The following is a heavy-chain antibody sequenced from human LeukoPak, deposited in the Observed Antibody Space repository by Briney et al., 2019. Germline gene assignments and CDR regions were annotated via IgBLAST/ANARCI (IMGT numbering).Heavy chain of an antibody. CDR1: GFIVSSKY. CDR3: AKDRIRSRDIAVVTYFDY. J-gene: IGHJ4*02. V-gene: IGHV3-66*01. D-gene: IGHD6-19*01. CDR2: TYTCIST. Sequence: EGSLRLSCVASGFIVSSKYVSWVRQAPGQGLEWVSLTYTCISTYCADSVRGRFTISRDKSKNTLYLQMNSLRAEDTAVYYCAKDRIRSRDIAVVTYFDYWGQGTLVTVSS.